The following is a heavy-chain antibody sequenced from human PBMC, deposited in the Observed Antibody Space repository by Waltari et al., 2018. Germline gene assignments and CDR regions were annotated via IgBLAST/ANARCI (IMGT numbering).Heavy chain of an antibody. Sequence: PGSSVKVSCKASGGTFSSYAISWVRQAPGQGLEWMGGIIPIFGTANYAQKFQGRVTITTDESTSTAYMELSSLRSEDTAVYYCARSGDYYGSGSYYSLSYWGQGTLVTVSS. V-gene: IGHV1-69*05. CDR1: GGTFSSYA. J-gene: IGHJ4*02. CDR2: IIPIFGTA. CDR3: ARSGDYYGSGSYYSLSY. D-gene: IGHD3-10*01.